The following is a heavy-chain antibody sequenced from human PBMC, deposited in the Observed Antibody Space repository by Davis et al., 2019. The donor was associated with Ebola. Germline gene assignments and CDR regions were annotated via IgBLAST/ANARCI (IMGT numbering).Heavy chain of an antibody. CDR2: INPNSGGT. J-gene: IGHJ4*02. Sequence: ASVKVSCKASGYTFTSYGISWVRQAPGQGLEWMGWINPNSGGTNYAQKFQGRVTMTRDTSTSTVYMELSSLRSEDTAVYYCARDGGGSYYAVLNFDYWGQGTLVTVSS. V-gene: IGHV1-18*01. D-gene: IGHD1-26*01. CDR3: ARDGGGSYYAVLNFDY. CDR1: GYTFTSYG.